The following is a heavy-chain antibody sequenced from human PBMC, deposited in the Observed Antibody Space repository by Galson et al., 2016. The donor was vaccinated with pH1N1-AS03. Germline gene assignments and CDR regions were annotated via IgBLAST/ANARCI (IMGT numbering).Heavy chain of an antibody. CDR3: ARDRDTTMITLDYYYYYMDV. V-gene: IGHV1-69*06. CDR2: ILPIFGST. D-gene: IGHD5-18*01. CDR1: GGPFSSYG. J-gene: IGHJ6*03. Sequence: SVKVSCKVSGGPFSSYGINWVRQAPGQGLEWMGRILPIFGSTNYAQRFQGRVTVTADNSTGTAYLDLSSLRSEDTAAYYCARDRDTTMITLDYYYYYMDVWGKGTTVTDSS.